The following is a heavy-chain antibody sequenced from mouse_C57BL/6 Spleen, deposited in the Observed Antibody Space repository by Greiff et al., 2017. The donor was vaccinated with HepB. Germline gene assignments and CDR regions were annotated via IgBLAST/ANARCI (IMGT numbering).Heavy chain of an antibody. J-gene: IGHJ3*01. CDR3: TRGDYDGSSSWFAY. CDR1: GYTFTDYE. Sequence: VQLQQSGAELVRPGASVTLSCKASGYTFTDYEMHWVKQTPVHGLEWIGAIDPETGGTAYTQKFKGKAILTADISSSTAYMELRSLTSEDSAVYYCTRGDYDGSSSWFAYWGQGTLVTVSA. CDR2: IDPETGGT. D-gene: IGHD1-1*01. V-gene: IGHV1-15*01.